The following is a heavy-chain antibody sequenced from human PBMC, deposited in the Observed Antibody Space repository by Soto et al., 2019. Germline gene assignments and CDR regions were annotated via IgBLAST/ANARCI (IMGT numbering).Heavy chain of an antibody. Sequence: GASVKGSCKGSGYTLTGYYMHWVRPAPGQGLEWMGWINPNSGGTNYAQKFQGRVTMTRDTSISTAYMELNSLRAEDTAVYYCASDLVGASDSYGLDVWGQGTPVTVSS. D-gene: IGHD1-26*01. V-gene: IGHV1-2*02. CDR2: INPNSGGT. CDR1: GYTLTGYY. CDR3: ASDLVGASDSYGLDV. J-gene: IGHJ6*02.